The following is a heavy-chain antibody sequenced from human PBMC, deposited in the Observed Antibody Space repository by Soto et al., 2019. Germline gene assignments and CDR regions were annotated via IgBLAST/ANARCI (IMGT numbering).Heavy chain of an antibody. CDR1: GGSISSYY. CDR2: IYTSGST. V-gene: IGHV4-4*07. Sequence: SETLSLTCTVSGGSISSYYWSWIRQPAGKGLEWIGRIYTSGSTNYNPSLKSRVTMSVDTSKNQFSLKLSSVTAADTAVYYCAREGGDYKPKTKNYFYYGMDVWGQGTTVTVSS. D-gene: IGHD3-16*01. J-gene: IGHJ6*02. CDR3: AREGGDYKPKTKNYFYYGMDV.